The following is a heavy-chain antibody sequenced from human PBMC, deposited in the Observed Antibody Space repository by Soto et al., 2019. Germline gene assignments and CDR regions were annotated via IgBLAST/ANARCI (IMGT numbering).Heavy chain of an antibody. CDR2: ISVDGRNK. J-gene: IGHJ4*02. V-gene: IGHV3-30-3*02. CDR1: GLMVRAYA. CDR3: AKLRTHLWGAFDX. Sequence: GSLRLACAASGLMVRAYAMNWVRQAPGKGLELVAVISVDGRNKHYADSVKGRCTIPRENSKKTFYLQMDSLRTEDTAIYYCAKLRTHLWGAFDXWGLGTLVTVSX. D-gene: IGHD3-10*01.